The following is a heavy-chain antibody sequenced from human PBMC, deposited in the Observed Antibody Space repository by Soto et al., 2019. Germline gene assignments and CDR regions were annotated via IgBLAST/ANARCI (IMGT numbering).Heavy chain of an antibody. CDR2: MNPNSADT. Sequence: QVQLVQSGAEVKKPGASVKVSCKASGYSFTSYDMNWVRQVPGQGPEWMGWMNPNSADTGYAQKLQGRMTMSRDMSTRTMYMELSGLTSEDTAVYYCARGGFLEPHMDVWGRGTTVTVSS. CDR3: ARGGFLEPHMDV. J-gene: IGHJ6*03. CDR1: GYSFTSYD. V-gene: IGHV1-8*01.